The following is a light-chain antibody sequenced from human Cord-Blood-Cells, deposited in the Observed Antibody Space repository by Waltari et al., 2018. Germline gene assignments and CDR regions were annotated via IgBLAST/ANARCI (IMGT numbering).Light chain of an antibody. Sequence: DIKMTQSPSSLSASVGDRVTITCRASQSIRSYLNWYQQKPGKATKLLFYAASSLQSGVPSRFRGSGSWTDFTLTISRLQPEDFATYYCQQSDSTPRTFCQGTKGEIK. J-gene: IGKJ1*01. V-gene: IGKV1-39*01. CDR3: QQSDSTPRT. CDR2: AAS. CDR1: QSIRSY.